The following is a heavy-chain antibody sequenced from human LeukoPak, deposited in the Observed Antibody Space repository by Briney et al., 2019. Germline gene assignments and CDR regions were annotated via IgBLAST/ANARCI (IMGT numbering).Heavy chain of an antibody. D-gene: IGHD3-9*01. CDR3: ARDLDWGAFDA. CDR2: INSDGTST. J-gene: IGHJ5*02. V-gene: IGHV3-74*01. CDR1: GFTFSSYW. Sequence: GGSLRLSCAASGFTFSSYWMHWVRQAPGKGLVWVSRINSDGTSTNYADSVKGRFTISRDNAKNSLYLQMNSLRAEDTALYYCARDLDWGAFDAWGQGTLVTVSS.